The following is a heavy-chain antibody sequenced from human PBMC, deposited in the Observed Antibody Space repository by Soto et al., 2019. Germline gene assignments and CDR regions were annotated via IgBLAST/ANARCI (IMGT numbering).Heavy chain of an antibody. CDR3: ARDHRWRWHDS. Sequence: QVQLVESGRGLVKPGGSLRLSCAASGFTFSDHYMNWIRQAPGKGLEWVSYISSSSTTIQYADSVEGRFTISRDNAKNSLYLQMNSLRAEDTAVYYCARDHRWRWHDSWGQGTLVTVSS. J-gene: IGHJ4*02. CDR1: GFTFSDHY. CDR2: ISSSSTTI. D-gene: IGHD3-16*02. V-gene: IGHV3-11*01.